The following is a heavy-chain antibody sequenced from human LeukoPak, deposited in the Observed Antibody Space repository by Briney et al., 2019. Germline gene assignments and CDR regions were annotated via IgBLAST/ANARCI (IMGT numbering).Heavy chain of an antibody. J-gene: IGHJ5*02. Sequence: PGGSLRLSCAASGFTFSSYSMNWVRQAPGKGLEWVSSISSSSSYIYYADSVKGRFTISRDNAKNSLYLQMNSLRAEDTAVYYCARAIAAAGIGGDWFDPWGQGTLVTVSS. D-gene: IGHD6-13*01. CDR1: GFTFSSYS. V-gene: IGHV3-21*01. CDR3: ARAIAAAGIGGDWFDP. CDR2: ISSSSSYI.